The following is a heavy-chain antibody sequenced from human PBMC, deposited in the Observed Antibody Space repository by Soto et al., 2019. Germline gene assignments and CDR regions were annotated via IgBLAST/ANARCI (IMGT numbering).Heavy chain of an antibody. D-gene: IGHD1-1*01. J-gene: IGHJ3*02. V-gene: IGHV3-53*01. CDR3: ATWHLQEHAYDI. CDR2: LYDLDGT. Sequence: GGSLRLSCAAFGFTVSGKKYVAWVRQAPGKGLEWASALYDLDGTYYADSVKGRFTTSSDSSRTTVYLQMNSLRPDDTAVYSCATWHLQEHAYDIWGQGTMVTVSS. CDR1: GFTVSGKKY.